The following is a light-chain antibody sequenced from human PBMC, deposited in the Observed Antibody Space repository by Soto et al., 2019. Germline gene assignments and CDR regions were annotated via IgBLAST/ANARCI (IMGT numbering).Light chain of an antibody. CDR2: EVS. Sequence: QSALTQPASVSGSPGQSITISCTGSSTDVGYYNYVAWYQHHPGKAPKLMIYEVSNRPSGVSNRFSGSKSGNTASLAISGLQAEDEADYYCSSYTTSSTKVFGGGTQLTVL. V-gene: IGLV2-14*01. CDR3: SSYTTSSTKV. J-gene: IGLJ3*02. CDR1: STDVGYYNY.